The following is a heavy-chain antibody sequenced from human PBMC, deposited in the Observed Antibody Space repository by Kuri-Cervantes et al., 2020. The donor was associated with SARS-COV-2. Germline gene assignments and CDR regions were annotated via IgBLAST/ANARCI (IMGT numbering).Heavy chain of an antibody. CDR3: ARDSGPYCGGDCTLDKDDAFDI. V-gene: IGHV4-4*07. CDR2: IYTSGST. CDR1: GGSISSYY. J-gene: IGHJ3*02. D-gene: IGHD2-21*01. Sequence: ESLKISCTVSGGSISSYYWSWIRQPAGKGLEWIGRIYTSGSTNYNPSLKSRVTMSVDTSKNQFSLKLSSVTAADTAVYYCARDSGPYCGGDCTLDKDDAFDIWGQGTMVTVSS.